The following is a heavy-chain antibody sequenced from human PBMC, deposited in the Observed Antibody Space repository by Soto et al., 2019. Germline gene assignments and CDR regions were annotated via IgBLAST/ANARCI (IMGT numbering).Heavy chain of an antibody. CDR2: IDSADPNT. D-gene: IGHD2-21*01. CDR3: SRQAYDFDGNSLGY. V-gene: IGHV5-51*01. J-gene: IGHJ4*02. Sequence: GESLKISCKASGSSVTNYWIGCVREMCGKGLEWMGVIDSADPNTQFSPSFQGQVTISVDKSISTAYLQWISLKASYTALYYCSRQAYDFDGNSLGYWGQGTLVTVSS. CDR1: GSSVTNYW.